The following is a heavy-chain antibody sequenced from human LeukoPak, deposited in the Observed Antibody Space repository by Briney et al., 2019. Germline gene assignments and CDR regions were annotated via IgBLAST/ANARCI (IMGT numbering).Heavy chain of an antibody. CDR3: GRFTRSGDSVY. CDR1: GFTFSSYW. V-gene: IGHV3-7*04. D-gene: IGHD7-27*01. CDR2: IEQDGSEK. Sequence: SGGSLRLSCAASGFTFSSYWMSWVRQAPGKGLEWVANIEQDGSEKQYVDSVKGRFAISRDNAENSLYLQMNSLKAEDTAVYYCGRFTRSGDSVYWGQGTLVTVSS. J-gene: IGHJ4*02.